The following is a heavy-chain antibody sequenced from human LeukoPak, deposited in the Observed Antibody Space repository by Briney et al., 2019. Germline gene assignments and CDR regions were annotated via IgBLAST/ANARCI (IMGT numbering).Heavy chain of an antibody. V-gene: IGHV1-24*01. J-gene: IGHJ3*02. CDR2: FDPEDGET. Sequence: ASVKVSCKVSGYTLTELSMHWVRQAPGKGLEWMGGFDPEDGETIYAQKFQGRVTMTEDTSTDTAYMELSSLRSEDTAAYYCATDPGYSYGNDAFDIWGQGTMVTVSS. CDR3: ATDPGYSYGNDAFDI. CDR1: GYTLTELS. D-gene: IGHD5-18*01.